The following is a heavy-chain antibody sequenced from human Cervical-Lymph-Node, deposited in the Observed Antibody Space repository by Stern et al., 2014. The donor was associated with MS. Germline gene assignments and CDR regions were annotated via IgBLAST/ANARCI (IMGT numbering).Heavy chain of an antibody. J-gene: IGHJ5*02. D-gene: IGHD3-16*01. CDR2: LGWNSEGR. CDR3: AKADDYAAGIDA. CDR1: GFKFDDFA. V-gene: IGHV3-9*01. Sequence: EVQLVQSGGGMVQPGRSLRLSCEASGFKFDDFAMHWVRPAPGKGLEWVSGLGWNSEGRGYADSVQGRFTISRDNAKSSLYLQMNSLTAEDTALYYCAKADDYAAGIDAWGQGTLVVVSS.